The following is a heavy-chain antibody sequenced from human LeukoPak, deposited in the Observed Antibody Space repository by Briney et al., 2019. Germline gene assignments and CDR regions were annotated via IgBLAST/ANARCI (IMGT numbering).Heavy chain of an antibody. D-gene: IGHD3-10*01. CDR1: GYTFTSYG. CDR2: ISAYNGNT. V-gene: IGHV1-18*01. J-gene: IGHJ4*02. Sequence: ASVKVSCKASGYTFTSYGISWVRQAPGQGLEWMGWISAYNGNTNYAQKLQGRVTMTTDTSTSTAYMELRSLRSDDTAVYYCAREHYYGSGSYYSDYWGQGTLVTVSS. CDR3: AREHYYGSGSYYSDY.